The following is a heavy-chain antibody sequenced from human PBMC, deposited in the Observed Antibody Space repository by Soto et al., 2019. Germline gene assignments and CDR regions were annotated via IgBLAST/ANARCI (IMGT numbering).Heavy chain of an antibody. V-gene: IGHV4-30-4*01. D-gene: IGHD6-13*01. Sequence: SETLSLTCTVSGGSISSGDYYWSWIRQPPGKGLEWIGYIYYSGSTYYNPSLKSRVTISVDTSKNQFSLKLSSVTAADTAVYYCASQLGIAAAGRDYYFDFWGQGTLVSVSS. CDR2: IYYSGST. CDR3: ASQLGIAAAGRDYYFDF. CDR1: GGSISSGDYY. J-gene: IGHJ4*02.